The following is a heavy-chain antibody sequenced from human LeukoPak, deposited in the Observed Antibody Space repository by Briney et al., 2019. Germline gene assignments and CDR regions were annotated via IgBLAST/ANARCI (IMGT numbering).Heavy chain of an antibody. D-gene: IGHD2-2*01. Sequence: ASVKVSCKASGYTFTSYGISWVRQAPGQGLEWMGWISAYNGNTNYAQKLQGRVTMTTDTSTSTVYMELRSLRSDDTAVYYCARAIGYCSSASCRFDPWGQGTLVTVSS. V-gene: IGHV1-18*01. J-gene: IGHJ5*02. CDR3: ARAIGYCSSASCRFDP. CDR2: ISAYNGNT. CDR1: GYTFTSYG.